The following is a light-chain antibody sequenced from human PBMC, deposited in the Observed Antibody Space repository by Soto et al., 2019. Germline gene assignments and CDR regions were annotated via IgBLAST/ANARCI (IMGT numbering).Light chain of an antibody. CDR3: AAWDDSLSGVL. V-gene: IGLV2-8*01. J-gene: IGLJ2*01. CDR2: EVT. Sequence: QSALTQPPSASGSPGQSVTISCTGTSSDVGGYNYVSWYQQYPGRAPKLMIYEVTKRPSGVPDRFSGSKSGNTASLTVSGLQSDDEADYYCAAWDDSLSGVLFGGGTQLTVL. CDR1: SSDVGGYNY.